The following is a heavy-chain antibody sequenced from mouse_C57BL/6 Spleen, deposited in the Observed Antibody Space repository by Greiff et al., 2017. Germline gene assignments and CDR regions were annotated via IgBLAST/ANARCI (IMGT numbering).Heavy chain of an antibody. CDR2: IYPGDGDT. CDR3: ARLEFITAVVAPMDD. CDR1: GYAFSSSW. V-gene: IGHV1-82*01. D-gene: IGHD1-1*01. Sequence: VQLQQSGPELVKPGASVKISCKASGYAFSSSWMNWVKQRPGKGLEWIGRIYPGDGDTNYNGKFKGKATLTADKSSSTAYMQLSSLTSEDSAVYVCARLEFITAVVAPMDDWGQGTSVTVSS. J-gene: IGHJ4*01.